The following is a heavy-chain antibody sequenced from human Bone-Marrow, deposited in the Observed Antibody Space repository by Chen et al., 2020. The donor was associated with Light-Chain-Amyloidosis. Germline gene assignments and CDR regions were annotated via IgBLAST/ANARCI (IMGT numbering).Heavy chain of an antibody. CDR2: IYPDASDA. CDR1: GYTFPNYW. CDR3: ARRRDGYNFDY. V-gene: IGHV5-51*01. J-gene: IGHJ4*02. D-gene: IGHD5-12*01. Sequence: EVQLEQSGPEVKKPGESLKISCKGSGYTFPNYWIGWVRQMPGKGLEWMGVIYPDASDARYGPSLAGQDMITADTTNSRVWLQWRSLKASDTAMYYCARRRDGYNFDYWGQGTLVTVSS.